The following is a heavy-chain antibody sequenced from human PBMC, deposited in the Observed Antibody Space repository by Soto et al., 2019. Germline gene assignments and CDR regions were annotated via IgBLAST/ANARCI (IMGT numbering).Heavy chain of an antibody. J-gene: IGHJ1*01. D-gene: IGHD2-21*02. CDR2: IIPIFGIA. V-gene: IGHV1-69*13. Sequence: GASVKVSCKASGGSFRSNALSWVRQAPGQGLEWMGRIIPIFGIANYARRFQGRVTITADESTGTAYMELSSLRSEDTAVYYCARVGEYCGGACPQYFQHWGQGTLVTVSS. CDR3: ARVGEYCGGACPQYFQH. CDR1: GGSFRSNA.